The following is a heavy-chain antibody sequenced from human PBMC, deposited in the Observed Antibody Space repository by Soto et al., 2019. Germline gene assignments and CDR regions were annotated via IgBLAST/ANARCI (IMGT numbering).Heavy chain of an antibody. V-gene: IGHV3-23*01. Sequence: EVQMLESGGGLVQPGGSLRLSCAASGFIFSNYAMSWVRQAPGKGLEWVAGMGGANGDTYYADSVRGRFAISRDNSKSTLFLQMNSLRAEDTAVYDCAKDRVNHNSVWDPFDIWGQGTMVTVSS. CDR3: AKDRVNHNSVWDPFDI. D-gene: IGHD2-21*01. CDR2: MGGANGDT. J-gene: IGHJ3*02. CDR1: GFIFSNYA.